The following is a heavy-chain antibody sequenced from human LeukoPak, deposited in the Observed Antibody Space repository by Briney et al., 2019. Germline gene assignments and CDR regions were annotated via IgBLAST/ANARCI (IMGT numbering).Heavy chain of an antibody. CDR2: INPDGGDK. J-gene: IGHJ4*02. V-gene: IGHV3-7*03. CDR3: ARLKGTTSVFDY. D-gene: IGHD1-26*01. Sequence: GGSLRLSCVASGFTFSGHWMTWVRQAPGKGLEWVGNINPDGGDKFYVDSVKGRFTMSRDNARNSLHLQMDSLRAEDTAVYYCARLKGTTSVFDYWGQGTLVTVSS. CDR1: GFTFSGHW.